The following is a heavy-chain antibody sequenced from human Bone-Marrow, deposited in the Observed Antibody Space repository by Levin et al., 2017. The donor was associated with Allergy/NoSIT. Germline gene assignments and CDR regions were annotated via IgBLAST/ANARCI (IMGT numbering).Heavy chain of an antibody. D-gene: IGHD2-15*01. CDR3: ARARGVVVVAAKDWNDEGELANDY. CDR2: ISSSSSTI. Sequence: GESLKISCAASGFTFSSYSMNWVRQAPGKGLEWVSYISSSSSTIYYADSVKGRFTISRDNAKNSLYLQMNSLRAEDTAVYYCARARGVVVVAAKDWNDEGELANDYWGQGTLVTVSS. CDR1: GFTFSSYS. J-gene: IGHJ4*02. V-gene: IGHV3-48*01.